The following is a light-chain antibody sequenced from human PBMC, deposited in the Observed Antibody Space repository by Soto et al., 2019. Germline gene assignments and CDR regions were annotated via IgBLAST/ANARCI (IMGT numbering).Light chain of an antibody. Sequence: DIQMTQSPSTLSASVGERVTITFRASQSIRAWLAWYQQKPGEAPKLLIYKASNVDCVVPSRFSGSGSGTEFTLTISSLQPDDFATYYCQQYHSYPLTFGQGTRLE. CDR2: KAS. J-gene: IGKJ5*01. V-gene: IGKV1-5*03. CDR1: QSIRAW. CDR3: QQYHSYPLT.